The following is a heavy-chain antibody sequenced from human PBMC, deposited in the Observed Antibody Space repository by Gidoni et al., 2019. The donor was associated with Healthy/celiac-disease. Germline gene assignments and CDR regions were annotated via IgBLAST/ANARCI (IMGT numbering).Heavy chain of an antibody. CDR3: ARGDSSSWVDY. CDR1: GFTFSSYS. Sequence: EVQLVESGGGLVKPGGSLRLSCAASGFTFSSYSMNWVRQAPGKGLEWVSSISSSSSYIYYADSVKGQFTISRDNAKNSLYLQMNSLRAEDTAVYYCARGDSSSWVDYWGQGTLVTVSS. J-gene: IGHJ4*02. D-gene: IGHD6-13*01. V-gene: IGHV3-21*01. CDR2: ISSSSSYI.